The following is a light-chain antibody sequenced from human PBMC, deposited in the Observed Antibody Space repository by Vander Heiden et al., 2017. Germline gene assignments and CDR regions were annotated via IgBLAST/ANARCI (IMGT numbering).Light chain of an antibody. J-gene: IGLJ2*01. CDR2: GKN. Sequence: SSELPQDPAVSVALGQTVRITCQGDSLRSYYASWYQQKPGQAPVLVIYGKNNRPSGIPDRFSGSSSGNTASLTITGAQAEDEADYYCNARDSKNVVFGGGTKLTVL. CDR1: SLRSYY. CDR3: NARDSKNVV. V-gene: IGLV3-19*01.